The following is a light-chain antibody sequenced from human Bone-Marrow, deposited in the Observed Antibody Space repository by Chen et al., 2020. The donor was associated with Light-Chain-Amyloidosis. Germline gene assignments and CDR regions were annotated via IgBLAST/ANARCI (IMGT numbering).Light chain of an antibody. Sequence: QSALPQPALASGSPGQSITISCTGTSSDVGRDNHVSWYQQHPDKATKLMIYEITNRPSGVPDRFSCSKSDNTASLTISGLQTEDEADYFCSSYTITNPLVFGSGTRVTVL. CDR2: EIT. CDR1: SSDVGRDNH. CDR3: SSYTITNPLV. V-gene: IGLV2-14*01. J-gene: IGLJ1*01.